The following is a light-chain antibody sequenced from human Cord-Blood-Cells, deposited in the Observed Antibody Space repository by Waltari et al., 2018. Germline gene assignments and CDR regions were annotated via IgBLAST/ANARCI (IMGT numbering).Light chain of an antibody. CDR3: QQYYSTPWT. CDR2: WAS. CDR1: QSVLYSSNNKNY. J-gene: IGKJ1*01. V-gene: IGKV4-1*01. Sequence: DIVMTQSPDSLAVSLGERATINCKSSQSVLYSSNNKNYLACYQQKPGQPPNLLIYWASTRESGVPDRFSGSGSGTDFTLTISSLQAEDVAVYYCQQYYSTPWTFGQGTKVEIK.